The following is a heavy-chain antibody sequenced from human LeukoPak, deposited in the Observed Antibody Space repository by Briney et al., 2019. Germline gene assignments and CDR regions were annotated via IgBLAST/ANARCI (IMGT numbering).Heavy chain of an antibody. V-gene: IGHV4-59*08. J-gene: IGHJ2*01. CDR1: GGSISSYY. D-gene: IGHD4-17*01. CDR3: ARDGVNPASSYWYFDL. CDR2: IYYSGST. Sequence: SETLSLTCTVPGGSISSYYWSWIRQPPGKGLEWIGYIYYSGSTNYNPSLKSRVTISVDTSKNQFSLKLSSVTAADTAVYYCARDGVNPASSYWYFDLWGRGTLVTVSS.